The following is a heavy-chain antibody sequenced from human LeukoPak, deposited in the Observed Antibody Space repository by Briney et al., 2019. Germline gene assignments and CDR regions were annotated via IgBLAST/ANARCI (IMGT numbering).Heavy chain of an antibody. J-gene: IGHJ5*02. V-gene: IGHV4-4*07. CDR2: IYTSGST. Sequence: SETLSLTCTVSGGSISSYYWSLIRQPAGKGLEWIGRIYTSGSTNYNPALKSRVTMSVDTSKNQFSLKLSSVTAADTAVYYCARDRVATIPEYNWFDPWGQGTLVTVSS. CDR1: GGSISSYY. D-gene: IGHD5-12*01. CDR3: ARDRVATIPEYNWFDP.